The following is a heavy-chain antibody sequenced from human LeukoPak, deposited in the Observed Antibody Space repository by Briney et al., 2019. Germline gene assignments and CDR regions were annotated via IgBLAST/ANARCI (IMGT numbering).Heavy chain of an antibody. CDR1: GFSFRNYW. V-gene: IGHV3-23*01. D-gene: IGHD3-22*01. CDR2: ISGSATST. J-gene: IGHJ4*02. CDR3: AKDLLRTVVVISAAGYYLDS. Sequence: PGGSLRLSCAASGFSFRNYWMGWVRQAPGKGLEWVSTISGSATSTNYADSVKGRFTISRDNSKNTLYLQMNSLRAEDTAVYYCAKDLLRTVVVISAAGYYLDSWGQGTLVTVSS.